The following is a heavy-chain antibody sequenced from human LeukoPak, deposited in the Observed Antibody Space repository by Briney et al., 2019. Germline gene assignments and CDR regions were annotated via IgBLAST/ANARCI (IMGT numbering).Heavy chain of an antibody. J-gene: IGHJ3*02. V-gene: IGHV3-7*01. Sequence: GGSLRLSCAASGFTFSSYWMSWVRQAPGKGLEWVANIKQDGSEKYYVDSVKGRFTISRDNAKNSLYLQMNSLGAEDTAVYYCARDPQYQLLYGAFDIWGQGTMVTVSS. CDR2: IKQDGSEK. CDR3: ARDPQYQLLYGAFDI. D-gene: IGHD2-2*02. CDR1: GFTFSSYW.